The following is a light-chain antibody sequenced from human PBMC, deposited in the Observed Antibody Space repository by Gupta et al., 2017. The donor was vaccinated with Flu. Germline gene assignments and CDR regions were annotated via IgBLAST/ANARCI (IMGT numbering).Light chain of an antibody. CDR2: AAS. V-gene: IGKV1-9*01. J-gene: IGKJ1*01. CDR1: QGIATY. CDR3: QQLNSYPSA. Sequence: TQLTQSPSFLSASVGDRVTITCRASQGIATYLAWYQQRPGKAPKLLIYAASSLQSGVPSRFSGSGSGTEFTLTISSLQPEDFATYYCQQLNSYPSAFGQGAKVEIK.